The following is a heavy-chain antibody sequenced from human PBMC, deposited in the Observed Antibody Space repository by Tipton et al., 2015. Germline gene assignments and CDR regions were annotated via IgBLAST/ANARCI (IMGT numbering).Heavy chain of an antibody. J-gene: IGHJ6*02. CDR3: ARLFPSVTHYDFWSGPSRDYYGMDV. V-gene: IGHV4-31*03. CDR2: IYYSGST. Sequence: TLSLTCTVSGGSISSGGYYWNWIRQHPGKGLEWIGYIYYSGSTYYNPSLKSRITISVDTSKNQFSLKLSSVTAADTAVYYCARLFPSVTHYDFWSGPSRDYYGMDVWGQGTTVTVSS. CDR1: GGSISSGGYY. D-gene: IGHD3-3*01.